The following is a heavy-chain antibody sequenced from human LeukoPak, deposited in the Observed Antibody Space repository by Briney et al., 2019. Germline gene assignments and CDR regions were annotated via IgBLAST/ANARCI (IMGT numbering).Heavy chain of an antibody. V-gene: IGHV3-30*04. Sequence: GTSLRLSCAASGFTFSSYTIHWVRQAPGKGLEWVAVMSYDGSNIYYADSVKGRFTISRDNSKNTLYLQMNSLRPEDTAVYYCARRQPAAALDYWGQGTLVTVSS. CDR3: ARRQPAAALDY. J-gene: IGHJ4*02. CDR1: GFTFSSYT. D-gene: IGHD6-25*01. CDR2: MSYDGSNI.